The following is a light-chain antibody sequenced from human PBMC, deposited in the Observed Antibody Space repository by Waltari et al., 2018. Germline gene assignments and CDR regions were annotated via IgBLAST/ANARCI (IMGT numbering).Light chain of an antibody. V-gene: IGLV2-23*02. CDR2: DVT. J-gene: IGLJ3*02. CDR3: CSYASTTWV. CDR1: SSDVGSYNF. Sequence: QSALTQPASVSGSPGLSITISCTGTSSDVGSYNFVSWYQQHPGKAPKLMIYDVTKRPFGVSDRVSGSKSGNTASLTISGLQAGDEADYYCCSYASTTWVFGGGTRLTVL.